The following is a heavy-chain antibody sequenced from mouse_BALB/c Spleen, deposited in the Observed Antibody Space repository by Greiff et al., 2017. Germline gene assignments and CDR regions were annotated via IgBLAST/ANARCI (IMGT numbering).Heavy chain of an antibody. CDR3: ARFHCIATVVAAFDY. D-gene: IGHD1-1*01. CDR1: GFNIKDTY. J-gene: IGHJ2*01. Sequence: EVQLQQSGAELVKPGASVKLSCTASGFNIKDTYMHWVKQRPEQGLEWIGRIDPANGNTKYDPKFQGKATITADTSSNTAYLQLSSLTSEDTAVYYCARFHCIATVVAAFDYWGQGTTLTVSS. CDR2: IDPANGNT. V-gene: IGHV14-3*02.